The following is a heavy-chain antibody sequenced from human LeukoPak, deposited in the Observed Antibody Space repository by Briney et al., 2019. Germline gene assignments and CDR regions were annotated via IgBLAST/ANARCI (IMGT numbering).Heavy chain of an antibody. Sequence: GASVKVSCEASGYTFTDYYIHWVRQAPGQGLEWMGWIYPNTGGIQFAQKFQGRVSMTRDTSISTAYMELNGLRSDDTAVYYCARFDPPYYYGSGSYDAYWGQGTLVSVSS. D-gene: IGHD3-10*01. J-gene: IGHJ4*02. CDR2: IYPNTGGI. CDR1: GYTFTDYY. V-gene: IGHV1-2*02. CDR3: ARFDPPYYYGSGSYDAY.